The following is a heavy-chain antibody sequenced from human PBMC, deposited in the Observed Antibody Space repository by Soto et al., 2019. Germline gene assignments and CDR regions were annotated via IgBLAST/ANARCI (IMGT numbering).Heavy chain of an antibody. D-gene: IGHD1-26*01. CDR3: AKMTTYSGDYRELYDV. J-gene: IGHJ3*01. V-gene: IGHV3-23*04. CDR2: DCGRARST. Sequence: EVQLVDSGGGLVQPGGSLRLSCAASGFTFNKYSMGWVRQAQGKGLELVSADCGRARSTWYADSVKCRFTVSIDNFHNSVFFQMKGLIASDTAVYPCAKMTTYSGDYRELYDVSGQGTMVTVAS. CDR1: GFTFNKYS.